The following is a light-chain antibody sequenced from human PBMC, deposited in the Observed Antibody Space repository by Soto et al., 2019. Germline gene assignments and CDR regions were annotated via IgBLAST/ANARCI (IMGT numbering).Light chain of an antibody. V-gene: IGLV2-11*01. Sequence: QSALTQPRSVSGSPGQSVTISCTGTSSDVGGYNYVSWYQQHPGKAPKLMIYDVSERPSGVPDRFSGSKSGNTASLTISGLHAEDEDDYYCCSYAGSFYVFGTGTKLTVL. CDR1: SSDVGGYNY. J-gene: IGLJ1*01. CDR2: DVS. CDR3: CSYAGSFYV.